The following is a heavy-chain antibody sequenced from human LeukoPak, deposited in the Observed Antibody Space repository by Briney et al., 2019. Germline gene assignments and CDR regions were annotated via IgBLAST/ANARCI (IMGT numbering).Heavy chain of an antibody. Sequence: GASVKVSRKASGYTFTSYDINWVRQATGQGLEWMGWMNPNSGNTGYAQKFQGRVTMTRNTSISTAYMELSSLRSEDTAVYYCARGGKLVRGNYYYYGMDVWGQGTTVTVSS. D-gene: IGHD6-13*01. CDR1: GYTFTSYD. CDR3: ARGGKLVRGNYYYYGMDV. CDR2: MNPNSGNT. J-gene: IGHJ6*02. V-gene: IGHV1-8*01.